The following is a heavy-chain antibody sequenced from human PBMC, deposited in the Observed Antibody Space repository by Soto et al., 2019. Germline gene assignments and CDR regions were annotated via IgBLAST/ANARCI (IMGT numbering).Heavy chain of an antibody. V-gene: IGHV6-1*01. CDR1: GDSASSSSVA. J-gene: IGHJ6*02. CDR3: ARSEEDSDYYYGLDV. CDR2: TYYRSRWYS. Sequence: SQTLSLTCVISGDSASSSSVAWNWVRQSPSRGLEWLGRTYYRSRWYSDFAVSVRGRIVINADTSKNQFSLQLNSVTPEDTAVYFCARSEEDSDYYYGLDVWGQGTTVTVSS. D-gene: IGHD2-15*01.